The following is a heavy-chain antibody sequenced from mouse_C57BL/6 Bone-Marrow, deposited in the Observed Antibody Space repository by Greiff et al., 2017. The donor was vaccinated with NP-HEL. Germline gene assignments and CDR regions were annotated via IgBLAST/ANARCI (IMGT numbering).Heavy chain of an antibody. V-gene: IGHV5-15*01. CDR1: GFTFSDYG. Sequence: EVQGVESGGGLVQPGGSLKLSCAASGFTFSDYGMAWVRQAPRKGPEWVAFISNLAYSIYYADTVTGRFTISRENAKNTLYLEMSSLRSEDTAMYYCARRVGDSYAMDYWGQGTSVTVSS. CDR3: ARRVGDSYAMDY. J-gene: IGHJ4*01. CDR2: ISNLAYSI.